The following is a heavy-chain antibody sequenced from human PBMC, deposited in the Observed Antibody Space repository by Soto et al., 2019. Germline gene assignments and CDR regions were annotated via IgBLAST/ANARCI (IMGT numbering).Heavy chain of an antibody. CDR1: GGTFSSSA. D-gene: IGHD6-19*01. Sequence: QVQLVQSGAEVREPGSSVKVSCKASGGTFSSSAINWLRQAPGQGPEWMGGIIPTFGTANYIEKFRGRVTITADTSTSTAYMEVSSLTSEDTAMYFCARSETAGHRGVDIWGHGKMVTVSS. CDR3: ARSETAGHRGVDI. V-gene: IGHV1-69*06. J-gene: IGHJ3*02. CDR2: IIPTFGTA.